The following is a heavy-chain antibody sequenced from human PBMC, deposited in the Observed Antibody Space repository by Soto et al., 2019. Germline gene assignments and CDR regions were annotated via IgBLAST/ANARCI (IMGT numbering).Heavy chain of an antibody. CDR2: IHYSGTT. V-gene: IGHV4-59*01. D-gene: IGHD2-8*01. Sequence: PSETLSLTCTVSGTSISSYYWSWIRQPPGKGLEWIANIHYSGTTNCNPSLASRVTLSVDTSKNQFSLKMTSVTAADRAMYFCARYNSYAIDYWGRGTLGT. CDR3: ARYNSYAIDY. J-gene: IGHJ4*02. CDR1: GTSISSYY.